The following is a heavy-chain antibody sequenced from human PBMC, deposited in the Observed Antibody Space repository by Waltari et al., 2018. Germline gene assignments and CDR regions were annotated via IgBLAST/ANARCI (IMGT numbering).Heavy chain of an antibody. J-gene: IGHJ5*02. V-gene: IGHV4-39*07. CDR1: GGSISSSSYY. CDR2: IYYSGST. D-gene: IGHD3-3*01. CDR3: ARCGLRFLEWYWFDP. Sequence: QLQLQESGPGLVKPSETLSLTCTVSGGSISSSSYYWGWIRQPPGKGLEWIGSIYYSGSTYYTPSLKSRVTISVDTSKNQFSLKLSSVTAADTAVYYCARCGLRFLEWYWFDPWGQGTLVTVSS.